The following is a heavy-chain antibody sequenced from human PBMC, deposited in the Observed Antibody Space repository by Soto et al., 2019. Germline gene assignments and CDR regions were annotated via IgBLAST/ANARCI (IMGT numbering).Heavy chain of an antibody. CDR3: ARNRDGDYYYYYGMDV. J-gene: IGHJ6*02. Sequence: PGQGLEWMGGIIPIFGTANYAQKFQGRVTITADESTSTAYMELSSLRSEDTAVYYCARNRDGDYYYYYGMDVWGQGTTVTVSS. V-gene: IGHV1-69*01. D-gene: IGHD2-21*01. CDR2: IIPIFGTA.